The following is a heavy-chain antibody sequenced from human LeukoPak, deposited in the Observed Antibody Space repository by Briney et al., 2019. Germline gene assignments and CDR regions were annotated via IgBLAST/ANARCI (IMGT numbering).Heavy chain of an antibody. J-gene: IGHJ4*02. D-gene: IGHD2-21*02. Sequence: GGSLRLSCAASGFTFSSYGMHWVRQAPGKGLEWVAFIRYDGSNKNYADSVKGRFTISRDNSKNTLYLQMNSLRAEDTAVYYCARVGNCGGDCYLVYWGQGTLVTVSS. CDR1: GFTFSSYG. V-gene: IGHV3-30*02. CDR3: ARVGNCGGDCYLVY. CDR2: IRYDGSNK.